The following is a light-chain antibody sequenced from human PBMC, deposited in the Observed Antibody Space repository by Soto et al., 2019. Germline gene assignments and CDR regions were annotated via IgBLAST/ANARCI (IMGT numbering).Light chain of an antibody. CDR2: KTS. J-gene: IGKJ1*01. CDR1: QSISSW. Sequence: DIQLTQSPSTLSASVGDRVTITCRASQSISSWLAWYQQKPGKAPKFLIYKTSNLESGVPSRFSGSGSGTEFTLTISSLQHDDFATYYSQYYNNYCRTFGQGTKVHI. V-gene: IGKV1-5*03. CDR3: QYYNNYCRT.